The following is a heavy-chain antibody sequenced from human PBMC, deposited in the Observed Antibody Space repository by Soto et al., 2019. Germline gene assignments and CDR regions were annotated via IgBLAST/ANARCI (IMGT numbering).Heavy chain of an antibody. CDR3: AVWAARDYYGMDV. J-gene: IGHJ6*02. Sequence: SVKVSCKASGYTFITYGISWVRQAPGQGLEWMGGIIPIIGTANYAQKFQGRVTITADESTSTAYMELSSLRSEDTAVYYCAVWAARDYYGMDVWGPGTTVTVAS. CDR2: IIPIIGTA. V-gene: IGHV1-69*13. D-gene: IGHD6-6*01. CDR1: GYTFITYG.